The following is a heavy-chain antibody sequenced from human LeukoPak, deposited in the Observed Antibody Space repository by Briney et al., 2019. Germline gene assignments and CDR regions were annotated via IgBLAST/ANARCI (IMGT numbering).Heavy chain of an antibody. V-gene: IGHV3-7*01. CDR3: ARGASGSGDH. D-gene: IGHD1-26*01. J-gene: IGHJ4*02. CDR2: IKQDGSEN. CDR1: GFTFSNYY. Sequence: GGSLRLSCSASGFTFSNYYMSWVRQAPGKGLEWVANIKQDGSENYYVDSVKGRFTISRDNAKNSLYLQMDSLRGEDMGVYYCARGASGSGDHWGQGTLVIVSS.